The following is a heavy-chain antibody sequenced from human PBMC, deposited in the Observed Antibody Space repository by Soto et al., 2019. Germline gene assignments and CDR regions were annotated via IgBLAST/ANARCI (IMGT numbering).Heavy chain of an antibody. D-gene: IGHD2-15*01. CDR3: ASRCSGGSCYGGEYYFDY. Sequence: ASVKVSCKASGYTFTSYAMHWVRQAPGQRLEWMGWINAGNGNTKYSQKFQGRVTITRDTSASTAYMELSSLRSEDTAVYYCASRCSGGSCYGGEYYFDYWGQGTLVTVSS. CDR1: GYTFTSYA. J-gene: IGHJ4*02. V-gene: IGHV1-3*01. CDR2: INAGNGNT.